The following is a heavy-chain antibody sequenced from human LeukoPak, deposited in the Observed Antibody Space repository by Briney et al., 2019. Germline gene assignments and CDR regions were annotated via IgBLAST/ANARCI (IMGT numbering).Heavy chain of an antibody. Sequence: GASVKVSCKASGYTFTSYDINWVRQATGQGQEWMGWMNPNSGNTGYAQKFQGRVTKTRNTSISTAYMELSSLRSEDTAVYYFARAIKPRYIVLMVYASNWFDPWGQGTLVTVSS. D-gene: IGHD2-8*01. CDR3: ARAIKPRYIVLMVYASNWFDP. CDR2: MNPNSGNT. V-gene: IGHV1-8*01. CDR1: GYTFTSYD. J-gene: IGHJ5*02.